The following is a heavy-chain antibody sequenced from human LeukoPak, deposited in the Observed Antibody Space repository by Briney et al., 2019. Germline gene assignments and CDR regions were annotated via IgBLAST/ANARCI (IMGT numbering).Heavy chain of an antibody. CDR1: GFIFSSYA. Sequence: GGSLRLSCAASGFIFSSYAMSWVRQAPGKGLEWVSAISGSGSSTYYADSVKGHFTISRDNSKNTLFLQMNSLRAEDTAVYYCAARHRYSSSWTFDYWGQGTLVTVSP. V-gene: IGHV3-23*01. D-gene: IGHD6-13*01. CDR2: ISGSGSST. J-gene: IGHJ4*02. CDR3: AARHRYSSSWTFDY.